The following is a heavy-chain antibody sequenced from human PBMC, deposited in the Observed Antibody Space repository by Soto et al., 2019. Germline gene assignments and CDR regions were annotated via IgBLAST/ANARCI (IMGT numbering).Heavy chain of an antibody. D-gene: IGHD2-15*01. CDR2: IYYSGST. J-gene: IGHJ4*02. CDR1: GGSISSYY. Sequence: SLTCTVSGGSISSYYWSWIRQPPGKGLEWIGYIYYSGSTNYNPSLKSRVTISVDTSKNQFSLRLSSVTAADTAVYYCARRPVYCSGGSCTNYFDYWGQGTLVTVSS. CDR3: ARRPVYCSGGSCTNYFDY. V-gene: IGHV4-59*01.